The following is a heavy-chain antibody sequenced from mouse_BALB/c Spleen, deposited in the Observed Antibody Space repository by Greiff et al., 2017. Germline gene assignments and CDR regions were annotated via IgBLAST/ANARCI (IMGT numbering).Heavy chain of an antibody. D-gene: IGHD4-1*02. Sequence: EVQRVESGGGLVQPGGSRKLSCAASGFTFSSFGMHWVRQAPEKGLEWVAYISSGSSTIYYADTVKGRFTISRDNPKNTLFLQMTSLRSEDTAMYYCARSTGTYYFDYWGQGTTRTVSS. V-gene: IGHV5-17*02. CDR2: ISSGSSTI. CDR3: ARSTGTYYFDY. J-gene: IGHJ2*01. CDR1: GFTFSSFG.